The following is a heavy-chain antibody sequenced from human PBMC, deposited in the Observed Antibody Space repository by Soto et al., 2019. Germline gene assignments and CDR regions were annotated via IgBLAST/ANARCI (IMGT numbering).Heavy chain of an antibody. J-gene: IGHJ4*02. Sequence: GGSLRLSCAASVFSFVNYAMNWVRQAPGEGLEWVSGLSGSGTGTYYADSVKGRFTISRDNSKNTLYLQMNSLRAEDTALYYCTPTQGNWKHWGQGTMVTVSS. V-gene: IGHV3-23*01. D-gene: IGHD1-1*01. CDR1: VFSFVNYA. CDR3: TPTQGNWKH. CDR2: LSGSGTGT.